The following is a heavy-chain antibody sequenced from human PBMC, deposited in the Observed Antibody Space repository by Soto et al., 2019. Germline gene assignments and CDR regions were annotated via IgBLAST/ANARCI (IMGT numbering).Heavy chain of an antibody. V-gene: IGHV3-23*01. D-gene: IGHD2-2*01. CDR3: AKDDCGATSCPRRPYYYYYYMDV. CDR2: ISGSGGST. CDR1: GFTFSSYA. Sequence: GGSLRLSCAASGFTFSSYAMSWVRQAPGKGLEWVSAISGSGGSTYYADSVKGRFTISRDNSKNTLYLQMNSLRAEDTAVYYCAKDDCGATSCPRRPYYYYYYMDVWGKGTTVTVSS. J-gene: IGHJ6*03.